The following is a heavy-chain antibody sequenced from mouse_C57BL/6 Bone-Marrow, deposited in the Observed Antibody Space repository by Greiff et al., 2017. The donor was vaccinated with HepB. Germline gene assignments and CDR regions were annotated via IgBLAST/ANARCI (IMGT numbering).Heavy chain of an antibody. D-gene: IGHD1-1*01. Sequence: EVQLQQSGPELVKPGASVKISCKASGYSFTDYNMNWVKQSNGKSLEWIGVINPNYGTTSYNQKFKGKATLTVDQSSSTAYMQLNSLTSEDSAVYYCARGNPITTVVAPYWYFDVWGTGTTVTVSS. CDR1: GYSFTDYN. V-gene: IGHV1-39*01. CDR3: ARGNPITTVVAPYWYFDV. J-gene: IGHJ1*03. CDR2: INPNYGTT.